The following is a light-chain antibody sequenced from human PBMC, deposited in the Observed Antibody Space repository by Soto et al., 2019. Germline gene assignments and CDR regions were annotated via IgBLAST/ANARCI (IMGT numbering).Light chain of an antibody. CDR3: QQYSSYSRGT. Sequence: DIQMTQSPSTLSASIGDRVTITCRASQDIDTWLVWYQQKPGKAPKLLIYDASNLGGGVPSRFSGSGSGTEFTLTITSLQPDDFATYYCQQYSSYSRGTFGQGTKLEIK. J-gene: IGKJ2*02. CDR1: QDIDTW. CDR2: DAS. V-gene: IGKV1-5*01.